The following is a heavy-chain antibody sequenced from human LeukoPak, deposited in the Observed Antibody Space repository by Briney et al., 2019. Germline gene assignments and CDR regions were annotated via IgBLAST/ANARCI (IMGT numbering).Heavy chain of an antibody. Sequence: PGGSLRLSCAASGFSISPYWMHWVRQAPGKGLVWVSRINSDGSTTSYADSVKGRFTISRDNAKNTLYLQMNSLRAEDTAVYYCARRTYSGTYYYFDYWGQGTLVTVSS. J-gene: IGHJ4*02. V-gene: IGHV3-74*01. D-gene: IGHD1-26*01. CDR2: INSDGSTT. CDR1: GFSISPYW. CDR3: ARRTYSGTYYYFDY.